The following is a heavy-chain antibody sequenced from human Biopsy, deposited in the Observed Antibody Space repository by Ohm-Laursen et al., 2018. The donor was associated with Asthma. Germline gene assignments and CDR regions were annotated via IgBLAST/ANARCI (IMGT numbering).Heavy chain of an antibody. J-gene: IGHJ4*02. Sequence: SLRLSCAASGFTFSSYAMHWVRQAPGKGLEWVAVISYDGSNKYYADSVKGRFTISRDNSKNTLYLQMNSPRAEDTAVYYCARDLHPTNHLGELSEGFDYWGQGTLVTVSS. CDR1: GFTFSSYA. CDR2: ISYDGSNK. V-gene: IGHV3-30-3*01. CDR3: ARDLHPTNHLGELSEGFDY. D-gene: IGHD3-16*02.